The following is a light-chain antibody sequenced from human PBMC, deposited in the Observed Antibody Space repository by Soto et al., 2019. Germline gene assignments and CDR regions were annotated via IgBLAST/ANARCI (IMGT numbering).Light chain of an antibody. J-gene: IGKJ4*01. CDR2: DAS. V-gene: IGKV3-11*01. Sequence: EIVLTQSTATLSLSPGERATLSVRASQSVSSYLAWYQQKPGQAPRLLIYDASNRATGIPARFSGSGSGTDFTLTISSLEPEDFAVYYCQQRSNWLTFGGGTKVDI. CDR3: QQRSNWLT. CDR1: QSVSSY.